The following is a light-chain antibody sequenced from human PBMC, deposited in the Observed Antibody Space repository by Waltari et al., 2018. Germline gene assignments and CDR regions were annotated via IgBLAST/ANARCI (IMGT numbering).Light chain of an antibody. J-gene: IGLJ2*01. CDR2: DAT. CDR1: GSAVGGADY. CDR3: SSQTLDGLVL. Sequence: QSALTQPASVSGSPGQSITISCSGVGSAVGGADYLSWHQHHPGKAPQVIIYDATNRPSGVSDRFSASKSANTASLTISRLQPEDEADYYCSSQTLDGLVLFGGGTRVTVL. V-gene: IGLV2-14*03.